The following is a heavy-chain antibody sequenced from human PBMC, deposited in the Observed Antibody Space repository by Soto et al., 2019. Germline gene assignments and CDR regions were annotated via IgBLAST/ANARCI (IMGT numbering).Heavy chain of an antibody. CDR1: GGSIRSFY. D-gene: IGHD4-17*01. Sequence: QVQLQESGPGLVKPSETLSLTCTLSGGSIRSFYWSWIRQPPGKGLEWIGYIYYSGSTNYNPSLKSRVNISIDTSKNQISLKLSSVTAADTAVYYCASPRSLTTVTSGDWYIDLWGRGTLVTVSS. V-gene: IGHV4-59*08. CDR3: ASPRSLTTVTSGDWYIDL. CDR2: IYYSGST. J-gene: IGHJ2*01.